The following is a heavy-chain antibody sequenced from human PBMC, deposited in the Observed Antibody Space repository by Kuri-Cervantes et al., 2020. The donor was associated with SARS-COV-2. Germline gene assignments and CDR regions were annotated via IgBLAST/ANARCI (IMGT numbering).Heavy chain of an antibody. CDR3: ARSSGWYDY. J-gene: IGHJ4*02. CDR1: GFTFSTYG. D-gene: IGHD6-19*01. V-gene: IGHV3-30*03. CDR2: ISYDGNE. Sequence: GESLKISCAASGFTFSTYGMHWVRQAPGKGLEWVALISYDGNEYYADSVRGRFTISRDNSKNTLYLQLNNLRTEDTAVYYCARSSGWYDYWGQGTLVTVSS.